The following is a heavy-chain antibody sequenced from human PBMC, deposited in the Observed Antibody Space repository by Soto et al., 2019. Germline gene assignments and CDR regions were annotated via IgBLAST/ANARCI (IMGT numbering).Heavy chain of an antibody. CDR3: TREVVAGDY. Sequence: GGSLSLSCAASGFTVSSNYMSWVRQAPGKGLEWVSVVYVGGGTYHADSVKGRFTISRDNSKNTLYLQMNSLRAEDTAVYYCTREVVAGDYWGQGTLVTVSS. CDR2: VYVGGGT. D-gene: IGHD2-15*01. V-gene: IGHV3-66*01. J-gene: IGHJ4*02. CDR1: GFTVSSNY.